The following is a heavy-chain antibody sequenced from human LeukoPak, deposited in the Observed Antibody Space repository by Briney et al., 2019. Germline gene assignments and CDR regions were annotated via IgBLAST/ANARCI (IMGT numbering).Heavy chain of an antibody. CDR3: ARDYRLTQIQY. Sequence: SETLSLTCTVSGGSISTSNYYWGWIRQPPGKGLEWIGNIFYSGSTYYNPSLKSRVTISVDTSKNQFSLRLSSVTAADTAVYYCARDYRLTQIQYWGQGTLVTVSS. V-gene: IGHV4-39*07. J-gene: IGHJ1*01. CDR2: IFYSGST. CDR1: GGSISTSNYY. D-gene: IGHD1-26*01.